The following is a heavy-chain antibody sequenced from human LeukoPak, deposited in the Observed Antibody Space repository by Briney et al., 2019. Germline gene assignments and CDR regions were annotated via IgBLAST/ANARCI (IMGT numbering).Heavy chain of an antibody. Sequence: ASVKVSCKASGYTFTGYYMHWVRQAPGQGLEWMGWINPNSGGTNYAQKLQGRVTMTTDTSTSTAYMELRSLRSDDTAVYYCARDRIIVVVPAAIPLDYWGQGTLVTVSS. J-gene: IGHJ4*02. CDR2: INPNSGGT. CDR3: ARDRIIVVVPAAIPLDY. CDR1: GYTFTGYY. V-gene: IGHV1-2*02. D-gene: IGHD2-2*02.